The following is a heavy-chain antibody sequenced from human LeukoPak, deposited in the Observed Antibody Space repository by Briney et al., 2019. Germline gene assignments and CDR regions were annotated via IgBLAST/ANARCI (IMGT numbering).Heavy chain of an antibody. Sequence: SQTLSLTCTVSGGPISSGSYYWSWIRQPAGQGLEWIGRIYTSGSTNYNPSLKSRVTISVDTSKNQFSLKLSSVTAADTAVYYCARDGLYSSGWSDAFDIWGQGTMVTVSS. CDR3: ARDGLYSSGWSDAFDI. CDR1: GGPISSGSYY. CDR2: IYTSGST. V-gene: IGHV4-61*02. D-gene: IGHD6-19*01. J-gene: IGHJ3*02.